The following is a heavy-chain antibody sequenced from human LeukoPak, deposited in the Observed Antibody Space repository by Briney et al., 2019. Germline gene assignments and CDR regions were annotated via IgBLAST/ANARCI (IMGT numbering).Heavy chain of an antibody. J-gene: IGHJ3*02. V-gene: IGHV3-21*01. D-gene: IGHD2-2*02. CDR1: GFTFSDYT. CDR2: ISGSSNYI. Sequence: GGSLRLSCAASGFTFSDYTMNWVRLAPGKGLEWVSSISGSSNYIYYADSVKGRFTISRGNAKNSLYLHMNSLRAEDTAVYYCVRAVPAAVLGAFDIWGQGSMVTVSS. CDR3: VRAVPAAVLGAFDI.